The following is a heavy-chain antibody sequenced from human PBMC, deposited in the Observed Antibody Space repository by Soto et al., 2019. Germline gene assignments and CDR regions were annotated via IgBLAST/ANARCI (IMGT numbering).Heavy chain of an antibody. Sequence: ASVKVSCKASGGTFSSYAISWVRQAPGQGLEWMGGIIPIFGTANYAQKFQGRVTITADESTSTAYMELSSLRSEDTAVYYGARALDCSGGSCLRGWFDPWGQGTLVTAPQ. D-gene: IGHD2-15*01. CDR2: IIPIFGTA. CDR3: ARALDCSGGSCLRGWFDP. J-gene: IGHJ5*02. CDR1: GGTFSSYA. V-gene: IGHV1-69*13.